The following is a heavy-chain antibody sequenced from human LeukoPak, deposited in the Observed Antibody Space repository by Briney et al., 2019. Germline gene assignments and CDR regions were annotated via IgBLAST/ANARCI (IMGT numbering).Heavy chain of an antibody. D-gene: IGHD6-19*01. Sequence: PSETLSLTCTVSGGSISSYYWSWIRQPPGKGLEWIGYIYYSGSTNYNPSLKSRVTISVDTSKNQFSLKLSSVTAADTAVYYCASSEAGIAVAGTGGDWGQGTLVTVSS. CDR3: ASSEAGIAVAGTGGD. CDR1: GGSISSYY. V-gene: IGHV4-59*08. J-gene: IGHJ4*02. CDR2: IYYSGST.